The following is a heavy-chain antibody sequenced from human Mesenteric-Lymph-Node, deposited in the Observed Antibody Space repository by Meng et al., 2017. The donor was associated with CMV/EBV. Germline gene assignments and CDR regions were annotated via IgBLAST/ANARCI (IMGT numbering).Heavy chain of an antibody. V-gene: IGHV3-66*02. CDR1: GFSVTSND. CDR3: ASFTQQIVGGTYWYFDL. Sequence: GESLKISCAGSGFSVTSNDMNWVRQAPGKGPEWVSGVFGGGDTYYADAVKGRFTISRDNSKNTLYLQMNALRAEDTALYYCASFTQQIVGGTYWYFDLWGPGTLVTVSS. CDR2: VFGGGDT. J-gene: IGHJ2*01. D-gene: IGHD2-21*01.